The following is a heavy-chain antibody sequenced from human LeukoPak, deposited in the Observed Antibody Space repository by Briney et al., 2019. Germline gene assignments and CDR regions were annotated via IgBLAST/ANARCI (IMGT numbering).Heavy chain of an antibody. Sequence: PGGSLRLSCAASGFTFSTYWVHWVRQAPGKGLVWVSRINSDGSSTSYADSVKGRFTISRDNAKNTLYLQMNSLRAEDTAVYYCARQYRSSSEFDYWGQGTLVTVSS. J-gene: IGHJ4*02. CDR3: ARQYRSSSEFDY. CDR1: GFTFSTYW. CDR2: INSDGSST. V-gene: IGHV3-74*01. D-gene: IGHD6-6*01.